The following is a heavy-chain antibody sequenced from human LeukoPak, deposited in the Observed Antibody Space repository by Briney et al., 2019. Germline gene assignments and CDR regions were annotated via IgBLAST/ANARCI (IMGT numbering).Heavy chain of an antibody. CDR3: ARGPPYYYDSSGYYY. V-gene: IGHV3-74*01. J-gene: IGHJ4*02. CDR2: INSDGSST. CDR1: GFTFSSYW. Sequence: PGGSLRLSCAASGFTFSSYWMHWVRQAPGKGLVWVSRINSDGSSTSYADSVKGRFTISRDNAKNTLYLQMNSLRAEDAAAHYWARGPPYYYDSSGYYYWGQGTLVTVSS. D-gene: IGHD3-22*01.